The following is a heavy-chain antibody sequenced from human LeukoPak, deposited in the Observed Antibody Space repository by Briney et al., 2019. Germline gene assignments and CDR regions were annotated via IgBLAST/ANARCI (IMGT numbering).Heavy chain of an antibody. D-gene: IGHD5-18*01. CDR1: GFTFSSYA. Sequence: GGSLRLSCAASGFTFSSYAMSWVRQAPGKGLEWVSTMTGSGGSTYYADSVKGRFTISRDNAKNSLYLQMNSLRAEDTAVYYCARDSYGPIDYWGQGTLVTVSS. CDR3: ARDSYGPIDY. CDR2: MTGSGGST. V-gene: IGHV3-23*01. J-gene: IGHJ4*02.